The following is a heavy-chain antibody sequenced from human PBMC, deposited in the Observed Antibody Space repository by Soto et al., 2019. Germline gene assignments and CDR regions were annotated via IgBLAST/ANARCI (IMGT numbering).Heavy chain of an antibody. CDR2: IYYSGAT. Sequence: QTQLQESGPGLVNPSETLSLTCSVSGGSINTYYWSWIRQPPGKGLEWIGNIYYSGATNYNPSLRSRVTISLDTSKSQFSLNLSSVTAADTAVYYCARGPCSGGIFYQHYYYYYGLDVWGQGTMVTVSS. D-gene: IGHD2-15*01. J-gene: IGHJ6*02. CDR1: GGSINTYY. CDR3: ARGPCSGGIFYQHYYYYYGLDV. V-gene: IGHV4-59*01.